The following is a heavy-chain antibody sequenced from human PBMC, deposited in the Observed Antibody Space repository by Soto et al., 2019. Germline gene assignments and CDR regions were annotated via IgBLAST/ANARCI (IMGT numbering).Heavy chain of an antibody. CDR1: GYTFTTYG. J-gene: IGHJ4*02. CDR3: ARVHIIGGVITHEKGFDY. V-gene: IGHV1-18*01. D-gene: IGHD3-16*01. CDR2: ISGYNGNP. Sequence: QVQLVQSGAEVKKPGASVKVSCKASGYTFTTYGISWVRQAPGQGVEWMGWISGYNGNPKYAQKPQGRVTMTTDASTSTAHMELRSLRSDDTAVYYCARVHIIGGVITHEKGFDYWGQGTLVSVSS.